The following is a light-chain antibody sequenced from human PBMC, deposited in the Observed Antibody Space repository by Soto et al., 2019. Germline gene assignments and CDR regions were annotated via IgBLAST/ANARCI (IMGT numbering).Light chain of an antibody. CDR2: RAS. V-gene: IGKV3-20*01. CDR3: QQYGSSPGT. CDR1: QSVSSSY. J-gene: IGKJ1*01. Sequence: EIVLTQSPGTLSLSPGERATLSCRASQSVSSSYFAWYQQKPGQAPMLLIDRASSRATGIPDRFSGSGSGTDFTLTISRLEPEDFAVYYCQQYGSSPGTFGQGTKVEIK.